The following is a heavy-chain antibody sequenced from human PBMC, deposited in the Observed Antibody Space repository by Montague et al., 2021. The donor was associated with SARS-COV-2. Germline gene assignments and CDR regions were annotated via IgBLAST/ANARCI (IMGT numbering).Heavy chain of an antibody. CDR1: GGSISSYS. V-gene: IGHV4-4*07. CDR2: IYTSGST. J-gene: IGHJ3*02. Sequence: SETLSLTCTVSGGSISSYSWNWIRQSAGKGLEWIGRIYTSGSTNYDPSLKSRVTMSVDTSKNQFSLKLSSVTAADTAVYYCARGALFYDSRGYYSDAFDIWGQGTMVTVSS. CDR3: ARGALFYDSRGYYSDAFDI. D-gene: IGHD3-22*01.